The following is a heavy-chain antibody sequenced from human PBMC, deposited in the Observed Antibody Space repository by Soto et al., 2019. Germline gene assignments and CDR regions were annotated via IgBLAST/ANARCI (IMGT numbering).Heavy chain of an antibody. CDR2: IYYSGNT. J-gene: IGHJ4*02. CDR1: GGSISSSSYY. V-gene: IGHV4-39*02. Sequence: SETLSLTCTVSGGSISSSSYYWGWIRQPPGKGLEWIGSIYYSGNTYYTPSLKSRVSISVDTSKNQFSLKLSSVTAADTAVYYCAREGGRYCTGGSCQVDYWGQGTLVTVS. CDR3: AREGGRYCTGGSCQVDY. D-gene: IGHD2-15*01.